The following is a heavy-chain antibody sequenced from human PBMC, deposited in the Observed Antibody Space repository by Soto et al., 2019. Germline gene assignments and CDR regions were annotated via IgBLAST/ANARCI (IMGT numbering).Heavy chain of an antibody. D-gene: IGHD3-10*01. CDR2: INPYSGDT. Sequence: VASVKVSCKASGYTFTAHYVHWVRQAPGQGLEWMGWINPYSGDTNYAQKFQGRVTMTRDTSINTGYMELTRLTYDDTAVYFCARDRRGSGTYDAKDVWGQGTTVTVSS. J-gene: IGHJ6*02. V-gene: IGHV1-2*02. CDR1: GYTFTAHY. CDR3: ARDRRGSGTYDAKDV.